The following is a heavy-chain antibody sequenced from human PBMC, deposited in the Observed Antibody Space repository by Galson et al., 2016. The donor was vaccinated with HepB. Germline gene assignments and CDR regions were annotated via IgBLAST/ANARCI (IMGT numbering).Heavy chain of an antibody. D-gene: IGHD1-1*01. CDR1: GYSLTDYA. CDR3: ARARMEV. Sequence: SAKVSCKASGYSLTDYAMHWVRQAPGQRPEWMGWNSTSQDYTRYSQKFQDRVTVTSDTSATTVYMELTGLTSEDTAIYYCARARMEVWGQGTQVIVS. J-gene: IGHJ4*02. V-gene: IGHV1-3*04. CDR2: NSTSQDYT.